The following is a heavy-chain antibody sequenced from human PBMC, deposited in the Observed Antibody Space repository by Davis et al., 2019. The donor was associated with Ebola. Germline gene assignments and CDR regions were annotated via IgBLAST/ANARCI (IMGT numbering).Heavy chain of an antibody. D-gene: IGHD3-3*01. CDR3: ARVTIFGFGMDV. CDR2: TYYRSRWNS. J-gene: IGHJ6*02. CDR1: GDRVSSSSVA. V-gene: IGHV6-1*01. Sequence: SEPLSPTFAISGDRVSSSSVAWNWIRQSPSRGLEWLGRTYYRSRWNSDYAVSVKSRITINADTSKNQVSLQLNSVTPEDTAVYYCARVTIFGFGMDVWGQGTTVTVSS.